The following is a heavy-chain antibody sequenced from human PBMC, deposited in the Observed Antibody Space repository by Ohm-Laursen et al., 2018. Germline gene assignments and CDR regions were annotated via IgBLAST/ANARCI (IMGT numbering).Heavy chain of an antibody. J-gene: IGHJ4*02. CDR2: IGGSGDIT. D-gene: IGHD3-10*01. Sequence: SLRLSCAASGFTFSNYVMSWVRRAPGKGLEWVSGIGGSGDITYSADSVRGRFIISRDNSKNTLYLQMNSLRADDTAVYYCAKDFHSGSGSYTGFDYWGQGTLVTVSS. CDR3: AKDFHSGSGSYTGFDY. V-gene: IGHV3-23*01. CDR1: GFTFSNYV.